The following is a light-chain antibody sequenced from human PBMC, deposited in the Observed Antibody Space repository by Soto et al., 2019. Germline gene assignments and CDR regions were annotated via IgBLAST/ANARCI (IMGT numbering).Light chain of an antibody. V-gene: IGKV1-9*01. CDR2: EAS. CDR3: QQLNTLPFT. CDR1: HDISTY. Sequence: IQMTQYPSTLSASVRDRVTLTCRASHDISTYLAWYQQKPGKAPKLMIYEASTLQSGVPSRFSGSGSGTEFTLTISGLLPEDFATYHCQQLNTLPFTFGQGTRPEIK. J-gene: IGKJ5*01.